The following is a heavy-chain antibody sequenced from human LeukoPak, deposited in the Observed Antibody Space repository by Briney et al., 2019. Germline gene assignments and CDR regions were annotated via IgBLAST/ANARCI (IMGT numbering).Heavy chain of an antibody. Sequence: GGSLRLSCAASGFTFSSYSMNWVRQAPGKGLEWVSAISGSGGSTYYADSVKGRFTISRDNSKNTLYLQMNSLRAEDTAVYYCAKLYYYAALFDYWGQGTLVTVSS. J-gene: IGHJ4*02. CDR1: GFTFSSYS. D-gene: IGHD3-10*01. V-gene: IGHV3-23*01. CDR2: ISGSGGST. CDR3: AKLYYYAALFDY.